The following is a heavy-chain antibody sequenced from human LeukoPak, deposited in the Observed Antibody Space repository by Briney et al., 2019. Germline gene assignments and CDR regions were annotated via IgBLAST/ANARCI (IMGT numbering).Heavy chain of an antibody. D-gene: IGHD2-15*01. V-gene: IGHV1-18*01. Sequence: ASVKVSCKASGYTFTSYGISSARQPPGQGLEWMGWISAYNGNTNYAQKLQGRVTMTTDTSTSTAYMELRSLRSDDTAVYYCARFRSGYCSGGSCSGWFDPWGQGTLVTVSS. J-gene: IGHJ5*02. CDR2: ISAYNGNT. CDR1: GYTFTSYG. CDR3: ARFRSGYCSGGSCSGWFDP.